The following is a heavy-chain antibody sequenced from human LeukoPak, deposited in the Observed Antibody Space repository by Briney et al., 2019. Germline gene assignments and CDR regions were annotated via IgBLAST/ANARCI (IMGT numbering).Heavy chain of an antibody. Sequence: PGGSLRLFCAASEFTFSSYSMSCVRQAPRKGLEWGSSISISSNSIYYADSVKGRFTISRDNAKNSLYLQMNSLRAQDTAVYYCARDYYGSTNWFDPWGQGTLVTVSS. D-gene: IGHD3-10*01. J-gene: IGHJ5*02. CDR3: ARDYYGSTNWFDP. V-gene: IGHV3-21*01. CDR2: ISISSNSI. CDR1: EFTFSSYS.